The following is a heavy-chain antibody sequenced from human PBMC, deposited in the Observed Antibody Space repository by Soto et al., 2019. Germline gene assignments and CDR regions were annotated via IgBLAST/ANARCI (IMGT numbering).Heavy chain of an antibody. CDR3: ARVPGATPDYYYYGMDV. D-gene: IGHD6-25*01. CDR2: ISAYNGNT. Sequence: GASVKVSCKASGYTFTSYGISWVRQAPGQGLEWMGWISAYNGNTNYAQKLQGRVTMTTDTSTSTAYMELSSLRSEDTAVYYCARVPGATPDYYYYGMDVWGQGTTVTVSS. V-gene: IGHV1-18*01. J-gene: IGHJ6*02. CDR1: GYTFTSYG.